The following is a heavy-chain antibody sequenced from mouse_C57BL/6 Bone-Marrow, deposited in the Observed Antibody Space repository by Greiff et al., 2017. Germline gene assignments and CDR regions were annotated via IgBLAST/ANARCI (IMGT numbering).Heavy chain of an antibody. D-gene: IGHD4-1*01. Sequence: DVKLVESGGGLVKPGGSLKLSCAASGFTFSSYTMSWVRQTPEKRLEWVATISGGGGNTYYPDSVKGRFTISRDNAKNTLYLQMSSLRSEDTALYYCAREVTGTDYWGQGTTLTVSS. V-gene: IGHV5-9*01. CDR3: AREVTGTDY. CDR2: ISGGGGNT. J-gene: IGHJ2*01. CDR1: GFTFSSYT.